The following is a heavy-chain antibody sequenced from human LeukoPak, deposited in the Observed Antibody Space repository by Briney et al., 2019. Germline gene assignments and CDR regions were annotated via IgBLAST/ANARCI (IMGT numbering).Heavy chain of an antibody. CDR3: ASYDPSFDY. Sequence: SETLSLXCTVSGGSISSSSYYWGWIRQPPEKGPEWIGSIYYSVSTYYNPSLKSRVTISVDTSKNQFSLKLSSVTAADTAVYYCASYDPSFDYWGQGTLVTVSS. D-gene: IGHD3-3*01. CDR2: IYYSVST. CDR1: GGSISSSSYY. V-gene: IGHV4-39*01. J-gene: IGHJ4*02.